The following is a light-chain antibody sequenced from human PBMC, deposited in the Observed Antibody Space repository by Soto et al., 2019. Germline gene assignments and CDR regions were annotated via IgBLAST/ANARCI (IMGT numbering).Light chain of an antibody. CDR3: QQYGSSGT. Sequence: EIVMTQSPATLSVSPGERATLSCRTSQSVNNNYLAWYQQKPGQAPRLLIYGASNRATGIPDRFSGSGSGTDFTLTISRLEPEDFAVYYCQQYGSSGTFGQGTKVDIK. CDR1: QSVNNNY. CDR2: GAS. J-gene: IGKJ1*01. V-gene: IGKV3-20*01.